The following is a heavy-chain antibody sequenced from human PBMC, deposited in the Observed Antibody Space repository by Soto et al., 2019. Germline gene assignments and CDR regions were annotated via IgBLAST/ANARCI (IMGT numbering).Heavy chain of an antibody. CDR1: GFTFSSYG. CDR3: ARDYYDILTGDYYYYGMDV. D-gene: IGHD3-9*01. Sequence: QVQLVESGGGVVQPGRSLRLSCAASGFTFSSYGMHWVRQAPGKGLEWVAVIWYDGSNKYYADSVKGRFTISRDNSKNTLYLQMNSLRAEDTAVYYCARDYYDILTGDYYYYGMDVWGQGTTVTVSS. CDR2: IWYDGSNK. J-gene: IGHJ6*02. V-gene: IGHV3-33*01.